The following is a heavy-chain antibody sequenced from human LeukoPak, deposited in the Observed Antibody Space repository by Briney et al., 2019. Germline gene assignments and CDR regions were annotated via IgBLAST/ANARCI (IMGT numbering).Heavy chain of an antibody. D-gene: IGHD4-23*01. CDR3: ARGRPHGNDY. J-gene: IGHJ4*02. V-gene: IGHV3-74*01. CDR1: GFTFSSYW. CDR2: IASDGSST. Sequence: GGSLRLSCAASGFTFSSYWMNWVRQAPGKGLVWVSRIASDGSSTTYADSVKGRFSISRDNAKNTLYLQMNSLRVQDTAVYYCARGRPHGNDYWGQGTLVTVFS.